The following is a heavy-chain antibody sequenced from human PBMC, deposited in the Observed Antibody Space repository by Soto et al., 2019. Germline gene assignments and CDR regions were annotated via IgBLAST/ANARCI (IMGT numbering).Heavy chain of an antibody. V-gene: IGHV3-21*01. CDR1: GFTFGSYS. J-gene: IGHJ3*02. D-gene: IGHD3-22*01. CDR3: ARGYHYYDSSGYDKWDAFDI. Sequence: EVPLVESGGGLVKPGGSLRLSCAASGFTFGSYSMNWVRQAPGKGLEWVSSISSSSSYIYYADSVKGRFTISRDNAKNSLYLQMNSLRAEDTAVYYCARGYHYYDSSGYDKWDAFDIWGQGTMVTVSS. CDR2: ISSSSSYI.